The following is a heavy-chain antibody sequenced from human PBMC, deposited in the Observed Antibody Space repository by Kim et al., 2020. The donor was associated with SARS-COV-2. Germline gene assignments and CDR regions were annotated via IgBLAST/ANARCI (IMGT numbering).Heavy chain of an antibody. CDR3: VRGTGD. D-gene: IGHD3-16*01. V-gene: IGHV3-64*03. CDR2: ISSDGGTT. CDR1: GFTFSYYA. J-gene: IGHJ4*02. Sequence: GGSLRLSCSVAGFTFSYYAMHWVRQAPGKGLEYVSAISSDGGTTYYADSLKDIFTISRDNSKNTMYLQMSSLRLEDTAVYYCVRGTGDWGQGTLVTVSS.